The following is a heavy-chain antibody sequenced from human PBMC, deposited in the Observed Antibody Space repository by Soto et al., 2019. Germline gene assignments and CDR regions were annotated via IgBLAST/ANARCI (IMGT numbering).Heavy chain of an antibody. D-gene: IGHD3-3*01. CDR1: GYTFTGYY. CDR2: INPNSGGT. J-gene: IGHJ5*02. Sequence: ASVKVSCKASGYTFTGYYMHWVRQAPGQGLEWMGWINPNSGGTNYAQKFQGWVTMTRDTSISTAYMELSRLRSDDTAVYYCARESLGDYDFWSGPINWFDPWGQGTLVTVSS. V-gene: IGHV1-2*04. CDR3: ARESLGDYDFWSGPINWFDP.